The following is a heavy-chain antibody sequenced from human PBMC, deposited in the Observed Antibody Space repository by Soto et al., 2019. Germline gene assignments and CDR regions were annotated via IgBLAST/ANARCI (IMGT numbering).Heavy chain of an antibody. D-gene: IGHD2-8*01. CDR2: FSRSSSAI. CDR3: ARDVYCTNGLCYTYFFDY. J-gene: IGHJ4*02. Sequence: EVQLVESGGGLVQPGGSLRLSCAASGFTFSDYSMNWVRQAPGKGLEWVSYFSRSSSAIYYADSVKGRFTISRDNVKNSLYLQMNSLRDEDTAVYYCARDVYCTNGLCYTYFFDYCGQGTLVTVSS. V-gene: IGHV3-48*02. CDR1: GFTFSDYS.